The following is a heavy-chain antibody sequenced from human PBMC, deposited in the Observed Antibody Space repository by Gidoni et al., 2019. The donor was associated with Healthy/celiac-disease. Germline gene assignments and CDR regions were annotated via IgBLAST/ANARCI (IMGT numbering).Heavy chain of an antibody. CDR1: GYSFTSYW. D-gene: IGHD2-15*01. CDR3: ARHAAYCSGGSCYYYYYGMDV. V-gene: IGHV5-51*01. CDR2: IYPGDSDT. J-gene: IGHJ6*02. Sequence: DVQLVQSGAEVKKPGESLKISCKGSGYSFTSYWIGWVRQMPGKGLEWMGIIYPGDSDTRYSPSFQGQVTISADKSISTAYLQWSSLKASDTAMYYCARHAAYCSGGSCYYYYYGMDVWGQGTTVTVSS.